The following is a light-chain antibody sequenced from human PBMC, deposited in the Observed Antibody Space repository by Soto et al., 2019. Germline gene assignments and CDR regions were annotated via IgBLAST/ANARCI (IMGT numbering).Light chain of an antibody. CDR3: QQRSNWLFS. CDR1: QSVSSY. CDR2: DPS. Sequence: EIVLTQSPATLSLSPGERATLSCRASQSVSSYLAWYQQKPGKAPRLLIYDPSNSATGIPARFSGSGSGTDFTLTISILEPEDFAVYYCQQRSNWLFSFGPGTKVDIK. J-gene: IGKJ3*01. V-gene: IGKV3-11*01.